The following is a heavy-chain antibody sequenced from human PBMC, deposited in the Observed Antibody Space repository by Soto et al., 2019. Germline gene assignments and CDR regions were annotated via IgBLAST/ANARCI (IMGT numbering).Heavy chain of an antibody. CDR3: AKTANYDSSGYYWYFDL. CDR1: GFTFSSYG. Sequence: QVQLVESGGGVVQSGRSLRLSCAASGFTFSSYGMHWVRQAPGKGLEWVAVISYDGSNKYYADSVKGRFTISRDNSKNTLYLQMNSLRAEDTAVYYCAKTANYDSSGYYWYFDLWGRGTLVTVSS. J-gene: IGHJ2*01. V-gene: IGHV3-30*18. D-gene: IGHD3-22*01. CDR2: ISYDGSNK.